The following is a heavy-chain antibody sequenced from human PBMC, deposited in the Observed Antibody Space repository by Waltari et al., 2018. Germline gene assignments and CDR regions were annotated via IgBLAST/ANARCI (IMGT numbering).Heavy chain of an antibody. Sequence: EIQVVESGGGLVQPGGSLRLSCAASGFTFSSYWMSWVRQAPGKGLEWVANIKQDGSAKFYLDSVKGRFTISRDNAKNTLYLQMNSLRAEDTALYYCARAVDVADYWGQGNLVTVSS. V-gene: IGHV3-7*01. CDR3: ARAVDVADY. J-gene: IGHJ4*02. D-gene: IGHD5-12*01. CDR1: GFTFSSYW. CDR2: IKQDGSAK.